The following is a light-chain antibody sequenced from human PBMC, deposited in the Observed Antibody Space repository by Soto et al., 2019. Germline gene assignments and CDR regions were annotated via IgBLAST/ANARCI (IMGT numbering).Light chain of an antibody. CDR3: CSYAGSYTFDV. Sequence: QSVLTQPRSVSGSPGQSVTISCTGTSSDVGGYNYVSWYQQHPGKAPKLMIYDVSKRPSGVPDRFSGSKSGNTASLTISGLQAEDEADYYCCSYAGSYTFDVFGTGTSSPS. CDR2: DVS. V-gene: IGLV2-11*01. CDR1: SSDVGGYNY. J-gene: IGLJ1*01.